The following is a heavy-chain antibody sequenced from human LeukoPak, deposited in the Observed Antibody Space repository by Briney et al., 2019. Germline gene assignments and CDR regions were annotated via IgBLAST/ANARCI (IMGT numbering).Heavy chain of an antibody. V-gene: IGHV5-51*01. CDR2: IYPGDSNT. CDR1: GYSFTNYW. D-gene: IGHD6-13*01. J-gene: IGHJ4*02. CDR3: ARLAVSNIWSVYFDD. Sequence: GESLKISCKGSGYSFTNYWIGWVRQMPGKGLEWMGIIYPGDSNTRYSPSFQGQVTISADKSISTAYLQWSSLKASDTAIYYCARLAVSNIWSVYFDDWGQGTLVTVSS.